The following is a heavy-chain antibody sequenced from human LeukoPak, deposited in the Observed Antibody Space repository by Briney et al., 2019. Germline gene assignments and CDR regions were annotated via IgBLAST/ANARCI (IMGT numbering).Heavy chain of an antibody. CDR3: ARDGSVAGYFDY. V-gene: IGHV3-21*01. CDR1: GFTFSTYR. D-gene: IGHD6-19*01. J-gene: IGHJ4*02. Sequence: PGGSLRLSCAASGFTFSTYRMNWVRQVPGRGLEWVSSISSSSSYIYYADSVKGRFTISRDNAKNSLFLQMHSLRAEDTAVYYCARDGSVAGYFDYWGQGTLVTVSS. CDR2: ISSSSSYI.